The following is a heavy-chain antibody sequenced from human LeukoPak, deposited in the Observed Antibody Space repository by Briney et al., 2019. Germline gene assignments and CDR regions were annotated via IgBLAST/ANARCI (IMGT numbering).Heavy chain of an antibody. Sequence: SETLSLTCTVSGGSIGIDDYYWTWIRQPPGKGLEWIGYIYHRGTTYYNPSLESRVTISVDTSKNQFSLKLSSVTAADTAVYYCARATLHFDYWGQGTLVTVSS. J-gene: IGHJ4*02. CDR2: IYHRGTT. CDR3: ARATLHFDY. V-gene: IGHV4-30-2*01. CDR1: GGSIGIDDYY.